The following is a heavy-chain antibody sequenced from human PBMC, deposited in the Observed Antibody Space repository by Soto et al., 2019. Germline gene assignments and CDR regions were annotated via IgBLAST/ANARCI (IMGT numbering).Heavy chain of an antibody. CDR2: IYSTGGT. V-gene: IGHV4-61*01. CDR3: ARLQFYDSSGYADY. D-gene: IGHD3-22*01. CDR1: GGSVSSGSYY. J-gene: IGHJ4*02. Sequence: LSLTCTVSGGSVSSGSYYWSWIRQTPGKGLEWIGYIYSTGGTNYNPSLSSRVTISADTSKNQFSLKLTSVTAADTAVYYCARLQFYDSSGYADYWGQGTLVTVSS.